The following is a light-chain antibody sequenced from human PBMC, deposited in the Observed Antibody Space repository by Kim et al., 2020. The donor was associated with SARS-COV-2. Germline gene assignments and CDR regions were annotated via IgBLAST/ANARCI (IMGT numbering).Light chain of an antibody. CDR3: SSYTSSSTPPYV. V-gene: IGLV2-14*01. Sequence: QSALTQPASVSGSPGQSITISCTGTSSDVGGYNYVSWYQQHPGKAPKLMIYDVSKRPSGVSNRFSGSKSGNTASLTISGLQAEDEADYYCSSYTSSSTPPYVFGTGTKVTVL. J-gene: IGLJ1*01. CDR1: SSDVGGYNY. CDR2: DVS.